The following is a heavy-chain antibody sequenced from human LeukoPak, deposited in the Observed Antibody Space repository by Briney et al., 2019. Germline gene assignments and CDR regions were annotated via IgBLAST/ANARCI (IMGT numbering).Heavy chain of an antibody. D-gene: IGHD6-19*01. V-gene: IGHV3-48*04. CDR2: IGLSTSII. CDR1: GFSFSNYA. Sequence: PGGSLRLSCAASGFSFSNYAMNWVRQAPGKGLEWVSYIGLSTSIIYYADSVKGRFTISRDNAKNSLYLQMNSLRAEDTALYYCAKDLGQWLSNAFDIWGQGTMVTVSS. J-gene: IGHJ3*02. CDR3: AKDLGQWLSNAFDI.